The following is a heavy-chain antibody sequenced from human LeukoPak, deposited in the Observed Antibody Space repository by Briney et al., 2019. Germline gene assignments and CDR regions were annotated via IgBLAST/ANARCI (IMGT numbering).Heavy chain of an antibody. D-gene: IGHD4/OR15-4a*01. CDR2: IYSGGST. Sequence: GGSLRLSCAASGFTVSSNYMSWVRQAPGKGLEWVSVIYSGGSTYYADSVKGRFTISRDNSKNTLYLQMNGLRAEDTAVYYCARGPPNVSYYYYYYMDVWGKGTTVTVSS. CDR3: ARGPPNVSYYYYYYMDV. CDR1: GFTVSSNY. V-gene: IGHV3-53*01. J-gene: IGHJ6*03.